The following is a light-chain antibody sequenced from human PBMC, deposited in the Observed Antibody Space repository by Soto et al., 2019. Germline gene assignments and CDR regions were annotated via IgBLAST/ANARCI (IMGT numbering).Light chain of an antibody. V-gene: IGLV2-14*03. CDR1: SSDVGGSNF. Sequence: QSALTQPASVSDSPGQSITISCTGTSSDVGGSNFVSWYQQHPGKPPKLIIYDVANRPSGVSNRFSGSKSGSTASLIISRLQTKDEADYYCVSYTSSTTYVFGTGTKVTVL. CDR3: VSYTSSTTYV. J-gene: IGLJ1*01. CDR2: DVA.